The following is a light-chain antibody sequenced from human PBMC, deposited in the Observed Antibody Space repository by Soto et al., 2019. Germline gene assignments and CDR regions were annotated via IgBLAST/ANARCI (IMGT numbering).Light chain of an antibody. J-gene: IGLJ2*01. CDR2: DVS. Sequence: SALTQPASVSGSPGQSITISCAGTSSDIGAYNYVSWYQQYPGKAPKLMIHDVSNRPSGVSNRFSGSKSGNTASLTISGLQAEDEADYYCSSHTSSTLVVFGGGTKVTVL. CDR3: SSHTSSTLVV. CDR1: SSDIGAYNY. V-gene: IGLV2-14*01.